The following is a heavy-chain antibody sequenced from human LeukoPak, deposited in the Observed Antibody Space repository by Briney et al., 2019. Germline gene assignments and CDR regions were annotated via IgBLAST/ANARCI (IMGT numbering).Heavy chain of an antibody. V-gene: IGHV1-69*13. CDR1: GGTFSSYA. CDR2: IIPIFGTA. Sequence: GASVKVSCKASGGTFSSYAISWVRQAPGQGLEWMGGIIPIFGTANYAQKFQGRVTITADESTSTAYMELSSLRSEDTAVYYCATLEHIVVVPAANGGFDYWGQGTLVTVSS. D-gene: IGHD2-2*01. J-gene: IGHJ4*02. CDR3: ATLEHIVVVPAANGGFDY.